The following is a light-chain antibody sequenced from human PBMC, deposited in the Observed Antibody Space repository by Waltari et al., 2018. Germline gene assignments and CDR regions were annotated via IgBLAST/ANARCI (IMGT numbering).Light chain of an antibody. V-gene: IGLV1-44*01. CDR2: RSD. CDR1: ASNIGGNL. CDR3: ASWDDSLNGHWV. J-gene: IGLJ3*02. Sequence: QSVLTQPPSASGTPGQRVTISCSGSASNIGGNLVTRYQQLPGKAPKLLIYRSDLRPSGVPDRFSGSKSGTSASLAISGLQSEDEADYFCASWDDSLNGHWVFGGGTKVTVL.